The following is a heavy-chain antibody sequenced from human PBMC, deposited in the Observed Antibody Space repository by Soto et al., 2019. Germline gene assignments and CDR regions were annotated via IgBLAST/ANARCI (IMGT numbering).Heavy chain of an antibody. CDR3: ASSVDTAMVTGFDY. J-gene: IGHJ4*02. V-gene: IGHV3-7*05. CDR1: GFTFSSYW. D-gene: IGHD5-18*01. CDR2: IKQDGSEK. Sequence: GGSLRLSCAASGFTFSSYWMSWVRQAPGKGLEWVANIKQDGSEKYYVDSVKGRFTISRDNAKNSLYLQMNSLRAEDTAVYYCASSVDTAMVTGFDYWGQGTLVTVSS.